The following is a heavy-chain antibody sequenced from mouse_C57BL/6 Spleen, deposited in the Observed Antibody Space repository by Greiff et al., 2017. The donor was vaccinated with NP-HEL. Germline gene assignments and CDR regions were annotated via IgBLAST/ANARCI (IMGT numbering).Heavy chain of an antibody. V-gene: IGHV1-81*01. Sequence: VKLMESGAELARPGASVKLSCKASGYTFTSYGISWVKQRTGQGLEWIGEIYPRSGNTYYNEKFKGKATRTADKASSTAYMELRSLTSEDSAVYFCARGGSFDDWGKGTTLTVSS. CDR3: ARGGSFDD. D-gene: IGHD1-1*02. CDR2: IYPRSGNT. J-gene: IGHJ2*01. CDR1: GYTFTSYG.